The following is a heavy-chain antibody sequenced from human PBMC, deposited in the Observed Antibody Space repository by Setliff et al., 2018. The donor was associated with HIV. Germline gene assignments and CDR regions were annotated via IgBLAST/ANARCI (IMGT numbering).Heavy chain of an antibody. V-gene: IGHV4-39*07. Sequence: SETLSLTCTVSGETIRNGFYYWHWMRQPPEKGLEWIGSIYYSGSTHYKSSLKSRVTISVDTSKNQFSLRLSSVTAADTAVYYCARGGGPDTNFDSWGRGTLVTVSS. CDR1: GETIRNGFYY. J-gene: IGHJ4*02. CDR2: IYYSGST. CDR3: ARGGGPDTNFDS.